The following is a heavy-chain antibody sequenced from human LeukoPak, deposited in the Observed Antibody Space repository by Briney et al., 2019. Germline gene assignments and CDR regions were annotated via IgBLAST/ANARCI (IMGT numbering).Heavy chain of an antibody. Sequence: GGSLRLSCAASGFSFSSYAMSWVRQAPGKGLEWVAGITGSSGDTWYADSVKGRFTISRDNSKNTLYMEMNSLRAEDTAVYHCAKGSWDYCTGTVCYPFDSWGQGTLVTVSS. CDR2: ITGSSGDT. V-gene: IGHV3-23*01. CDR3: AKGSWDYCTGTVCYPFDS. J-gene: IGHJ4*02. CDR1: GFSFSSYA. D-gene: IGHD2-8*02.